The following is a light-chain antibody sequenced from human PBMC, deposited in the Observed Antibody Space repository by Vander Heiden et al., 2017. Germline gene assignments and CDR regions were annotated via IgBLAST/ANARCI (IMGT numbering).Light chain of an antibody. CDR1: QSLLHSKGYNY. CDR2: LGS. CDR3: MQALQTPYT. Sequence: DIVMPQSPLSLPVTPVEPAPISCRSSQSLLHSKGYNYLDWYLQKPGQPPQLLNYLGSNRASGVPDRFSGSGSGTDFTLKISRVEAEDVGVYYCMQALQTPYTFGQGTKLEIK. V-gene: IGKV2-28*01. J-gene: IGKJ2*01.